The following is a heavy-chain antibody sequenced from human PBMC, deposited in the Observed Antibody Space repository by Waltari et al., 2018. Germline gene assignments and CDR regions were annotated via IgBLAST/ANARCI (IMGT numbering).Heavy chain of an antibody. CDR1: AFTFSSYW. CDR2: IKQDGSAK. CDR3: ARAVDVADY. Sequence: EIQVVESGGGLVQPGGSLRLSCAASAFTFSSYWMSWVRQAPGKGLEWVANIKQDGSAKFYLDSVKGRFTISRDNAKNTLYLQMNSLRAEDTALYYCARAVDVADYWGQGTLVTVSS. V-gene: IGHV3-7*01. J-gene: IGHJ4*02. D-gene: IGHD5-12*01.